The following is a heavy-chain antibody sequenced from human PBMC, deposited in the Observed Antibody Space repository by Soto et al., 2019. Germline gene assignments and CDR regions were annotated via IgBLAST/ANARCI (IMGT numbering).Heavy chain of an antibody. Sequence: QVQLVQSGAEVKKPGSSVKVSCKASGGTFSSYTISWVRQAPGQGLEWMGRIIPILGIANYAQKFQGRVTITADKSTSTAYMELSSPRSEDTAVYYCARLPAALGWFDPWGQGTLVTVSS. CDR3: ARLPAALGWFDP. D-gene: IGHD2-2*01. V-gene: IGHV1-69*02. CDR2: IIPILGIA. J-gene: IGHJ5*02. CDR1: GGTFSSYT.